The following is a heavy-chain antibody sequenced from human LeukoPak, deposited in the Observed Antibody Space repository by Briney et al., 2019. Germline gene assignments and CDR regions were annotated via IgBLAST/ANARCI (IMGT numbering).Heavy chain of an antibody. D-gene: IGHD3-22*01. CDR1: GFTFRNVT. Sequence: GGSLTLSCAASGFTFRNVTMCWVRQAPGGGLQWVSAISSSGRYIYYADSVKGRFTISRDNAKNLLFLQMDSLRVDDTAMSYCSTDNNSDRPMMADVESDYWGQGTLVTVSS. CDR2: ISSSGRYI. V-gene: IGHV3-21*06. CDR3: STDNNSDRPMMADVESDY. J-gene: IGHJ4*02.